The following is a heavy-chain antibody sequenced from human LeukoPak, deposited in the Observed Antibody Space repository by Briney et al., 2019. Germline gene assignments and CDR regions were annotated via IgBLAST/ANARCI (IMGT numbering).Heavy chain of an antibody. D-gene: IGHD1-1*01. CDR3: ARGPPRGKYYYMDV. CDR1: GFTFSSFD. CDR2: IGTASDT. Sequence: SGGSLRLSCAASGFTFSSFDMHWDRQPTGQGLEWVSTIGTASDTYYPGSVEGRFTLSRDNAKNSLYLQMNSLTAGDTAVYYCARGPPRGKYYYMDVWGKGTTVTVSS. V-gene: IGHV3-13*01. J-gene: IGHJ6*03.